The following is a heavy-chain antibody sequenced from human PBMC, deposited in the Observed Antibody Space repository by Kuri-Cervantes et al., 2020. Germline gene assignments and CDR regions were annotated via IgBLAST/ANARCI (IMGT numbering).Heavy chain of an antibody. CDR2: ISYDGSNK. Sequence: GESLKISCAASGFTFSSYGMHWVRQAPGKGLEWVAVISYDGSNKYYADSVKGRFTISRDNSKNALYLQMNSLRAEDTAVYYCARDGRRGDYIYYFDYWGQGTLVTVSS. CDR1: GFTFSSYG. V-gene: IGHV3-30*03. J-gene: IGHJ4*02. D-gene: IGHD4-11*01. CDR3: ARDGRRGDYIYYFDY.